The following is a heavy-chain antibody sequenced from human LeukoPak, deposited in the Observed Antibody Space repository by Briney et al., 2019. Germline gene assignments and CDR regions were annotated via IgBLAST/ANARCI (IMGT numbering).Heavy chain of an antibody. CDR1: GFTFNTFW. CDR3: AGDPDPGVLGF. Sequence: GGSLRLSCAASGFTFNTFWMYWARQAPGKGLEWVATIKPDGSEKYYLDSVKGRFTISRDNAKKSLHLQMNSLRAEDTAVYYYAGDPDPGVLGFWGQGTLVTVSS. J-gene: IGHJ4*02. CDR2: IKPDGSEK. V-gene: IGHV3-7*01. D-gene: IGHD5/OR15-5a*01.